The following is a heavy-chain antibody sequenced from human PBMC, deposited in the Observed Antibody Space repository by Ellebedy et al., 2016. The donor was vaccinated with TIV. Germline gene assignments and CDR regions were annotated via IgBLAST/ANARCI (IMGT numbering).Heavy chain of an antibody. CDR1: GGSISSYY. D-gene: IGHD4-11*01. J-gene: IGHJ4*02. CDR2: IYYSGST. Sequence: GSLRLSCTVSGGSISSYYWSWIRQPPGKGLEWIGYIYYSGSTSYNPSLKSRVTISVDTSKKQFSLKLSSVTAADTAVYYCARSPGRNDYTIFNWGQGTLVTVSP. V-gene: IGHV4-59*06. CDR3: ARSPGRNDYTIFN.